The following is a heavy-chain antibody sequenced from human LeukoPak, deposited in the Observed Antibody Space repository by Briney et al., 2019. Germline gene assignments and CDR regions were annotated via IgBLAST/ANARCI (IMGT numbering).Heavy chain of an antibody. J-gene: IGHJ4*02. CDR1: GFTFSSYE. V-gene: IGHV3-48*03. CDR3: ATQPYSGSSYFDY. D-gene: IGHD1-26*01. CDR2: ISSSGGTI. Sequence: GGSLRLSCAASGFTFSSYEMNWVRQAPGKGLEWISYISSSGGTIYYADSVNGRFTISRDNATNSLYLQMNSLSTEDTAVYYCATQPYSGSSYFDYWGQGTLVTVSS.